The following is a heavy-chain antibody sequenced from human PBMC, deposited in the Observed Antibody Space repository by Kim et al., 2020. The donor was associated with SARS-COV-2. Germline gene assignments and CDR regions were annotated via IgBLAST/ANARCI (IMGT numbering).Heavy chain of an antibody. CDR1: GGTFSSYA. J-gene: IGHJ4*02. CDR2: IIPIFGTA. D-gene: IGHD3-16*01. V-gene: IGHV1-69*13. Sequence: SVKVSCKASGGTFSSYAISWVRQAPGQGLEWMGGIIPIFGTANYAQKFQGRVTITADESTSTSYMELSSLRSEDTAVYYCARAPRTLIRFRGDFDYWGQGTLVTVSS. CDR3: ARAPRTLIRFRGDFDY.